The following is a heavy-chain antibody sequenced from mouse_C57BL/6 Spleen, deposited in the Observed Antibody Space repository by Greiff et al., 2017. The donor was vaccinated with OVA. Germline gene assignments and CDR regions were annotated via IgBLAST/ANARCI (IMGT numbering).Heavy chain of an antibody. D-gene: IGHD2-3*01. CDR3: AREDGYYNWYFDV. CDR2: INYDGSST. Sequence: EVQLVESEGGLVQPGSSMKLSCTASGFTFSDYYMAWVRQVPEKGLEWVANINYDGSSTYYLDSLKSRFIISRDNAKNILYLQMSSLKSEDTATYYCAREDGYYNWYFDVWGTGTTVTVSS. J-gene: IGHJ1*03. V-gene: IGHV5-16*01. CDR1: GFTFSDYY.